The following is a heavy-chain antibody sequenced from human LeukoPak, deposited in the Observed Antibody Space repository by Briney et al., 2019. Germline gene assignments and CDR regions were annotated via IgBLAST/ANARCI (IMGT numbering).Heavy chain of an antibody. D-gene: IGHD2-2*01. J-gene: IGHJ4*02. Sequence: ASVKASCKASGYTFTNYALHWVRHAPGQRVEWMGWINAGNGDTKYSQKFQGRVTITRDTSASTAYMELSSLRSEDTAVYHCARGYCSTTSCQYYFDYWGQGTLVTVSS. CDR2: INAGNGDT. CDR3: ARGYCSTTSCQYYFDY. V-gene: IGHV1-3*01. CDR1: GYTFTNYA.